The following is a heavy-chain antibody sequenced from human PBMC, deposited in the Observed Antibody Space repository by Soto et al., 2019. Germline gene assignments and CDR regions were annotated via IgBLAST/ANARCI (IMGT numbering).Heavy chain of an antibody. J-gene: IGHJ4*02. Sequence: QVQLQQWGAGLLKPSETLSLTCAVYGGSFSGYYWSWIRQPPGKGLEWIGEINHSGSTNYNPSLKSRVTISVDTFKNQFSLKLSSVTAADTAVYYCARSVGYCSSTSCRIGGYWGQGTLVTVSS. CDR3: ARSVGYCSSTSCRIGGY. V-gene: IGHV4-34*01. D-gene: IGHD2-2*01. CDR2: INHSGST. CDR1: GGSFSGYY.